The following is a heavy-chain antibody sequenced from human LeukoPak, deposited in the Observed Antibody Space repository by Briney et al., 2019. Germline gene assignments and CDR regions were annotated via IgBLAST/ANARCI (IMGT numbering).Heavy chain of an antibody. V-gene: IGHV4-34*01. CDR3: ARGLGRWLQIRAWYFDL. J-gene: IGHJ2*01. D-gene: IGHD5-24*01. Sequence: SETLSLTCAVYGGSFSGYYWSWIRQPPGKGLEWIGEINHSGSTNYNPSLKSRVTISVDTSKNQFSLKLSSVTAADTAVYYCARGLGRWLQIRAWYFDLWGSGTLVTVSS. CDR1: GGSFSGYY. CDR2: INHSGST.